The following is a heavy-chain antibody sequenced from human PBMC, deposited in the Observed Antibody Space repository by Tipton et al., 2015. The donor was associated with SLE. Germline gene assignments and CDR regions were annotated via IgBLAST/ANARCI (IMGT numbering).Heavy chain of an antibody. CDR3: AKSHSSYSSSPFVY. J-gene: IGHJ4*02. Sequence: SLRLSCAASGFTFTTYWMHWVRQAPGKGLVWVSAINGDGDTHYADSVKGRFTISRDNAKNTLYLQMNSLRADDTAIYYCAKSHSSYSSSPFVYWGQGTLVTVSS. CDR1: GFTFTTYW. D-gene: IGHD6-6*01. CDR2: INGDGDT. V-gene: IGHV3-74*01.